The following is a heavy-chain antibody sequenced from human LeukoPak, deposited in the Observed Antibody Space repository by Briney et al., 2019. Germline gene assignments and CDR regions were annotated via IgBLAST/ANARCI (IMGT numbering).Heavy chain of an antibody. CDR3: AKDLRPSH. Sequence: PGGSLRLSCAVSGFTFSSYAMSWVRQAPGKGLECVSVISGSGGSTYYADSVKGRFTISRDNAKNTLYLQMNSLRAEDTAVHYCAKDLRPSHWGQGTLVTVSS. CDR1: GFTFSSYA. J-gene: IGHJ4*02. CDR2: ISGSGGST. V-gene: IGHV3-23*01.